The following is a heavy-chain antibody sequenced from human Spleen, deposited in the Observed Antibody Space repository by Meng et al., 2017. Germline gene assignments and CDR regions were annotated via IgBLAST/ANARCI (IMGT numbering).Heavy chain of an antibody. J-gene: IGHJ1*01. D-gene: IGHD6-13*01. CDR1: GGSVSSGSYY. V-gene: IGHV4-61*01. Sequence: QLTEPGQGRVRPSETLSLTCTVPGGSVSSGSYYWSWIRQPPGKGLEWIGYIYYSGSTNYNPSLKSRVTISVDTSKNQFSLKLSSVTAADTAVYYCARGYSRGKYFQHWGQGTLVTVSS. CDR3: ARGYSRGKYFQH. CDR2: IYYSGST.